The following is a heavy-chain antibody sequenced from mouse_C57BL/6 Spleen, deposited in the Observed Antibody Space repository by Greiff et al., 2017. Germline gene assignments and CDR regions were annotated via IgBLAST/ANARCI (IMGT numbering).Heavy chain of an antibody. CDR2: INPGSGGT. V-gene: IGHV1-54*01. Sequence: QVQLQQSGAELVRPGTSVKVSCKASGYAFTNYLIEWVKQRPGQGLEWIGVINPGSGGTNYNEKFKGKATLTADKSSSTAYMQLSSLTSEDSAVYFCARGELGQYYFDYWGQGTTLTVSS. CDR3: ARGELGQYYFDY. D-gene: IGHD4-1*01. CDR1: GYAFTNYL. J-gene: IGHJ2*01.